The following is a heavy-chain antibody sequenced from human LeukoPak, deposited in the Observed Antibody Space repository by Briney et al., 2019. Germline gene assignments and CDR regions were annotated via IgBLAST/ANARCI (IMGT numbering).Heavy chain of an antibody. CDR3: ARDRELATAFYYAMDV. Sequence: SETLSLTCSVSGGSISTYYWSWVRQPPGKGLEWIGYIYYSGSTNYNPSLKSRVTISVDTSKNQFSLKVTSVTAADMAVYYCARDRELATAFYYAMDVWGQGTTVTVSS. J-gene: IGHJ6*02. CDR2: IYYSGST. V-gene: IGHV4-59*01. CDR1: GGSISTYY. D-gene: IGHD3-10*01.